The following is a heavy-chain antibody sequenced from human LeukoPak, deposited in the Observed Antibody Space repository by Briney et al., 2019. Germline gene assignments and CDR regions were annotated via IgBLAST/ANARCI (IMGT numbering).Heavy chain of an antibody. CDR3: ARGVVRGVMAY. D-gene: IGHD3-10*01. V-gene: IGHV4-4*01. CDR1: LGSLSSTNW. Sequence: SGTLSLTRALSLGSLSSTNWWSWARQPPGKGLECIGDSYHSGSTNYNPSLNSRVTISVDKSMNQYSLKLSSVAAADSAVYCCARGVVRGVMAYWGQGTLVTVSS. J-gene: IGHJ4*02. CDR2: SYHSGST.